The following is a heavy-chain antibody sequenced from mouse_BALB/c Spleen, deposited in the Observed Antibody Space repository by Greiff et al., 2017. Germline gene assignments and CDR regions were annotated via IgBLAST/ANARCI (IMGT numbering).Heavy chain of an antibody. Sequence: EVHLVESGGGLVKPGGSLKLSCAASGFTFSDYYMYWVRQTPEKRLEWVATISDGGSYTYYPDSVKGRFTISRDNAKNNLYLQMSSLKSEDTAMYYCARGGTGLRAMDYWGQGTSVTVSS. CDR2: ISDGGSYT. D-gene: IGHD1-3*01. CDR1: GFTFSDYY. V-gene: IGHV5-4*02. J-gene: IGHJ4*01. CDR3: ARGGTGLRAMDY.